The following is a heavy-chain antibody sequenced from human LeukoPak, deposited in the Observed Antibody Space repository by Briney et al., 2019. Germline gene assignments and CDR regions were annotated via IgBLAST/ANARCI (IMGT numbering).Heavy chain of an antibody. J-gene: IGHJ5*02. Sequence: PSETLSLTCTVSGGSISNYYWSWIRQPPGKGLEWMGYIYSSGSTRYSPSLKSRVTISVDTSKNQFSLKLSSVTAADTAVYYCARQECNGGSCYSRAIWFDPWGQGTLVTVSS. V-gene: IGHV4-59*08. D-gene: IGHD2-15*01. CDR3: ARQECNGGSCYSRAIWFDP. CDR1: GGSISNYY. CDR2: IYSSGST.